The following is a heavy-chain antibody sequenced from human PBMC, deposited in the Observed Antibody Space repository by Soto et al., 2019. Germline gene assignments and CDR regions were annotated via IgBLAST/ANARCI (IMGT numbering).Heavy chain of an antibody. CDR3: AREGAFTVTTRYLDY. J-gene: IGHJ4*02. D-gene: IGHD4-17*01. CDR2: IYYSGST. V-gene: IGHV4-30-4*01. Sequence: QVQLQESGPGLVKPSQTLSLTCTVSGGSISSGDYYWSWIRQPPGKGLEWIGYIYYSGSTYYNPSFKSRVTISVDTSKNKFSLKLSSVTAADTAVYYCAREGAFTVTTRYLDYWGEGTLVTVSS. CDR1: GGSISSGDYY.